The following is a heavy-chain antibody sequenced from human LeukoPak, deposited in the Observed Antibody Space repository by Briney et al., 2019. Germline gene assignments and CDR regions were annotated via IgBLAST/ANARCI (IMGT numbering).Heavy chain of an antibody. J-gene: IGHJ6*02. D-gene: IGHD3-10*01. CDR1: GFTFSSHA. CDR2: ISYDGSNE. V-gene: IGHV3-30-3*01. Sequence: PGGSLRLSCTPSGFTFSSHAVNWVRQAPGKGLEWVALISYDGSNEFYADSVQGRFTTARDNSKNTLYLQMNSLRTEDTALYYCARDGSYRSMDVWGQGTTVTVSS. CDR3: ARDGSYRSMDV.